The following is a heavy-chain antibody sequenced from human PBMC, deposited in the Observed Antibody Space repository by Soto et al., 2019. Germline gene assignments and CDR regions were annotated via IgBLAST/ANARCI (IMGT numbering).Heavy chain of an antibody. CDR1: GFTLDDYA. J-gene: IGHJ6*02. V-gene: IGHV3-9*01. D-gene: IGHD3-10*01. CDR3: AKDRGSGSYAANYYYYGMDV. CDR2: INWNSGSI. Sequence: GGSLRLSCAASGFTLDDYAMHWVRQAPWKGLEWVSGINWNSGSIGYADSVKGRFTISRDNAKTSLYLQMNSLRAEDTALYYCAKDRGSGSYAANYYYYGMDVWGQGTTVTVSS.